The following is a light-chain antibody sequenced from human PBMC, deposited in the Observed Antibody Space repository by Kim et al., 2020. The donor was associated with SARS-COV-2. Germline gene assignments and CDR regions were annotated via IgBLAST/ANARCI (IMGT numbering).Light chain of an antibody. CDR3: QSYDSRNGV. CDR2: EDN. Sequence: NFMLTQPHSVSESPGKTVTISCTRSSGSIASNFVQWYQQRPGSAPTTVLYEDNQRPSGVPDRFSGSIDSSSNSASLTISGLKTEDEADYYCQSYDSRNGVFGTGTKVTVL. J-gene: IGLJ1*01. V-gene: IGLV6-57*04. CDR1: SGSIASNF.